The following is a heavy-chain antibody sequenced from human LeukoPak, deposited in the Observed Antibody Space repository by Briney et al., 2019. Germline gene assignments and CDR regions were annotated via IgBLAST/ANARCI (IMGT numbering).Heavy chain of an antibody. Sequence: SETLSLTRSVSCDYISSGSYYWSWIRQPAGKGLEWIGRVSRSGSTNYNPSLRSRVTISVDTSKNLFSLNLTSVTAADTAVYFCARDIWGSGSYHNWFGPWGQGPPVTVSS. V-gene: IGHV4-61*02. J-gene: IGHJ5*02. CDR2: VSRSGST. CDR3: ARDIWGSGSYHNWFGP. D-gene: IGHD3-10*01. CDR1: CDYISSGSYY.